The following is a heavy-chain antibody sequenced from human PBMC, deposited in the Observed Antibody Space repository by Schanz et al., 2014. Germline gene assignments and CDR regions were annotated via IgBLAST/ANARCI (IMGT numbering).Heavy chain of an antibody. Sequence: QVQLVESGGGVVQPGRSLRLSCAASGFLFSGYPMHWVRQAPGKGLEWVAVIWYDGTDRYYADSVKGRFTISRDNSKTTLYLQMNSLRLEDTAVYYCAKEETKGSFDYWGQGTLVTVSS. CDR3: AKEETKGSFDY. CDR2: IWYDGTDR. CDR1: GFLFSGYP. D-gene: IGHD1-7*01. V-gene: IGHV3-30*04. J-gene: IGHJ4*02.